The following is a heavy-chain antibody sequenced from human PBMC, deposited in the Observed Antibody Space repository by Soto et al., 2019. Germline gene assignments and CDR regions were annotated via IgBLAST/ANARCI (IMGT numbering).Heavy chain of an antibody. Sequence: SETLSLTCTVSGGSISSYYWSWIRQPPGKGLEWIGYIYYSGSTNYSPSLKSRVTISVDTSKNQFSLKLSSVTAADTAVCYCARSWDDSFDYWGQGTLVTVSS. J-gene: IGHJ4*02. CDR3: ARSWDDSFDY. CDR2: IYYSGST. V-gene: IGHV4-59*01. CDR1: GGSISSYY. D-gene: IGHD1-26*01.